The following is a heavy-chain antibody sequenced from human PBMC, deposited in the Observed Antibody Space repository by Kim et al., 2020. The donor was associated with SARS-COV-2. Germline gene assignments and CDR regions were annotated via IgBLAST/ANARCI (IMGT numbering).Heavy chain of an antibody. CDR1: GFTFSSYA. CDR3: AKSSKSRVRISDGSGTLDY. Sequence: GGSLRLSCAASGFTFSSYAMSWVRQAPGKGLEWVSAISGSGGSTYYADSVKGRFTISRDNSKNTLYLQMNSLRAEDTAVYYCAKSSKSRVRISDGSGTLDYWGQGTLVTVSS. D-gene: IGHD3-10*01. J-gene: IGHJ4*02. V-gene: IGHV3-23*01. CDR2: ISGSGGST.